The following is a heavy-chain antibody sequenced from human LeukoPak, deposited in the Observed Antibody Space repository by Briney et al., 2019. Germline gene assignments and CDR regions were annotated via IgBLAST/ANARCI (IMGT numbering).Heavy chain of an antibody. D-gene: IGHD3-22*01. V-gene: IGHV1-69*01. CDR2: IIPIFGTA. J-gene: IGHJ4*02. Sequence: PGGSLRLSCAASGFTFSSYAISWVRQAPGQGLEWMGGIIPIFGTANYAQKFQGRVTITADESTSTAYMELSSLRSEDTAVYYCARAPGGYQTNNFDYWGQGTLVTVSS. CDR3: ARAPGGYQTNNFDY. CDR1: GFTFSSYA.